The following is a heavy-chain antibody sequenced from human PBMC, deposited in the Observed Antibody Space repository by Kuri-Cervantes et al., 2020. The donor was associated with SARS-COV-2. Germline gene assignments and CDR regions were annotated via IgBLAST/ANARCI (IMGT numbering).Heavy chain of an antibody. J-gene: IGHJ4*02. CDR3: ARWDNWDGVY. V-gene: IGHV4-38-2*01. D-gene: IGHD1-1*01. CDR1: GYSISSGYY. Sequence: SETLSLTCAVSGYSISSGYYWGWIRQPPGKGLEWIGSIYHSGSTNYNPSLKSRVTISVDTSKNQFSLKLSSVTAADTAVYYCARWDNWDGVYWGQGTLVTVSS. CDR2: IYHSGST.